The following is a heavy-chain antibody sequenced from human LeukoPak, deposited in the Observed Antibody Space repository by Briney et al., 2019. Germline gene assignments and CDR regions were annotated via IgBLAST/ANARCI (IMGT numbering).Heavy chain of an antibody. CDR3: ARDVVVVVAAQKYNWFDP. CDR1: GGSISSYY. CDR2: IYSSGST. V-gene: IGHV4-4*07. J-gene: IGHJ5*02. Sequence: SETLSLTCTASGGSISSYYWSWIRQPAGKGLEWIGRIYSSGSTNYNPSLKSRVTMSVDTSKNQFSLKLSSVTAADTAVYYYARDVVVVVAAQKYNWFDPWGQGTLVTVSS. D-gene: IGHD2-15*01.